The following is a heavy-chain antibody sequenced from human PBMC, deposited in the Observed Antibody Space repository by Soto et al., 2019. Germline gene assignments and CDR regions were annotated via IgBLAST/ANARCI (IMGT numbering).Heavy chain of an antibody. D-gene: IGHD2-2*01. CDR1: GGSISSYY. CDR2: IYYSGST. J-gene: IGHJ3*02. CDR3: ATGAPHCCSSSCYAIDPLDI. Sequence: SETLSLTCTVSGGSISSYYWSWIRQPPGKGLEWIGYIYYSGSTNYNPSLKSRVTISVDTSKNQFSLKLSSVTAADTAVYYCATGAPHCCSSSCYAIDPLDIRAQGT. V-gene: IGHV4-59*08.